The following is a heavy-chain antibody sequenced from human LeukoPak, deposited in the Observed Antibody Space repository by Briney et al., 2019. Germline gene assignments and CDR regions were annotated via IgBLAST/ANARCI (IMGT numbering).Heavy chain of an antibody. CDR3: AKESGPHYYYMDV. CDR2: IKQDGSEK. V-gene: IGHV3-7*03. CDR1: GFTFSSYW. J-gene: IGHJ6*03. D-gene: IGHD5-12*01. Sequence: PGGSLRLSCAASGFTFSSYWMSWVRQAPGKGLEWVANIKQDGSEKYYADSVKGRFTISRDNAKNSLYLQMNSLRAEDTALYYCAKESGPHYYYMDVWGKGTTVTISS.